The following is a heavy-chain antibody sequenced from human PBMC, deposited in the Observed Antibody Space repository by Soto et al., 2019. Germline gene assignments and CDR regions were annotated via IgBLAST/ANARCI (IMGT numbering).Heavy chain of an antibody. CDR3: AGVERVTATTVVDAFDI. Sequence: QVQLQQWGAGLLKPSETLSLTCAVYGGFVSSGSYYWSWIRQPPGKGLEWIGEMRPSGGTHFNPALHSQFTFSVVTSENQCSLKVSSVTAAAPALSYRAGVERVTATTVVDAFDILGPGTMVTVS. V-gene: IGHV4-34*01. CDR1: GGFVSSGSYY. J-gene: IGHJ3*02. D-gene: IGHD1-1*01. CDR2: MRPSGGT.